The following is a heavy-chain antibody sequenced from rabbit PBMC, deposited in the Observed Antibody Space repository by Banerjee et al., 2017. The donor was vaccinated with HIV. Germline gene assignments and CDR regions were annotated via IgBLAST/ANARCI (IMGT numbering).Heavy chain of an antibody. CDR1: GFTISSSYW. V-gene: IGHV1S40*01. J-gene: IGHJ4*01. Sequence: QSLEESGGDLVKPGASLTLTCTASGFTISSSYWMCWVRQAPGKGLEWIGCINIGDGSAYYASWAKGRFTISKTSSTTVTLQMPSLTAADTATYSCARSDAGGFYAFNLWGPGTLVTVS. CDR3: ARSDAGGFYAFNL. CDR2: INIGDGSA. D-gene: IGHD1-1*01.